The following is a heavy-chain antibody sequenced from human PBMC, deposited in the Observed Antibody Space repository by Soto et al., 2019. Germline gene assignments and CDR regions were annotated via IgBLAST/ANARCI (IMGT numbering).Heavy chain of an antibody. Sequence: GGSLRLSCVASGFTFSNYAMTWVRQAPGKGLEWVSIISISGATTYYADAVRGRFTISRDNSKDTLYLQMSSLRADDTAVYYCAKKLVPDSAWWYFDSWGQGTLVTVSS. J-gene: IGHJ4*02. V-gene: IGHV3-23*01. CDR2: ISISGATT. CDR1: GFTFSNYA. D-gene: IGHD2-8*02. CDR3: AKKLVPDSAWWYFDS.